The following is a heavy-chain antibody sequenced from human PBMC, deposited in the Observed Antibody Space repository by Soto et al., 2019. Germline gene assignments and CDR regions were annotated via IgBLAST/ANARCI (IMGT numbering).Heavy chain of an antibody. CDR3: ARTRGNVVGLNLEDTYFDP. D-gene: IGHD2-21*01. CDR1: GGSISTGDFS. V-gene: IGHV4-31*03. Sequence: QVQLQASGPGLVKPSQTLSLICTVSGGSISTGDFSWSWIRQHPGKGLEWIGDMYHSGSPYYNPSLKSRLTISVDPSKSPCSLRLSSVTAADTAVYYCARTRGNVVGLNLEDTYFDPWGQGTLVTVSS. J-gene: IGHJ5*02. CDR2: MYHSGSP.